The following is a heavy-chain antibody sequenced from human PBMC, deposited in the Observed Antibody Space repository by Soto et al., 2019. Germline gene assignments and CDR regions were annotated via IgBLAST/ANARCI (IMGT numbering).Heavy chain of an antibody. CDR2: IYHSGMT. V-gene: IGHV4-31*03. CDR3: ATVRWELHDAFDI. Sequence: QVQLQASGPGLVKPSQTLSLTCTVAGGSSSTGGYYCSWILQHPGRGLEWIGYIYHSGMTFSNPSLQSRVAISIDTSKNKFSLKLSSVTAADTAVYYCATVRWELHDAFDIWGQGTMVSVSS. J-gene: IGHJ3*02. CDR1: GGSSSTGGYY. D-gene: IGHD1-26*01.